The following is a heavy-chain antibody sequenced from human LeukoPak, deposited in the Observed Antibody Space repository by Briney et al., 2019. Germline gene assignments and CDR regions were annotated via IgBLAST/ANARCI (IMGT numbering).Heavy chain of an antibody. J-gene: IGHJ4*02. CDR2: IRYDGRNK. V-gene: IGHV3-30*02. D-gene: IGHD5-24*01. CDR1: GFTFSSYG. CDR3: AKSKIEMATTSDY. Sequence: GGSLRLSCAVSGFTFSSYGMHWVRQAPGKGLEWVAFIRYDGRNKYYADSVKGRFTISRDNSKNTLYLQMNSLRAEDTAVYYCAKSKIEMATTSDYWGQGTLVTVSS.